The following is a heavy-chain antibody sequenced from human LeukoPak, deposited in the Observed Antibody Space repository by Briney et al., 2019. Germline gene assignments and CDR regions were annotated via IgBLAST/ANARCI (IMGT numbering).Heavy chain of an antibody. Sequence: KPSETLSLTCTVSGGSISSYYWSWIRQPPGKGLEWIGYIYYSGSTNYNPSLKSRVTISVDTSKNQFSLKLSSVTAADTAVYYCARGYCSGGSCYPTHTGYWGQGTLVTVSS. CDR2: IYYSGST. V-gene: IGHV4-59*01. J-gene: IGHJ4*02. D-gene: IGHD2-15*01. CDR1: GGSISSYY. CDR3: ARGYCSGGSCYPTHTGY.